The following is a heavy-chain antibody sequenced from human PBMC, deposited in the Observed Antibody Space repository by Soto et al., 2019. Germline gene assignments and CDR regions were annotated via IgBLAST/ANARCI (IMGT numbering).Heavy chain of an antibody. CDR2: INPNSGGT. Sequence: ASVKVSCKASGYTFTGYYMHWVRQAPGQGLEWMGRINPNSGGTNYAQKFQGRVTMTRDTSISTAYMEMSRLRSDDTAVYYCARSQGKITIFGVVIRENYYYYGMDVWGQGTTVTVSS. CDR3: ARSQGKITIFGVVIRENYYYYGMDV. V-gene: IGHV1-2*02. CDR1: GYTFTGYY. D-gene: IGHD3-3*01. J-gene: IGHJ6*02.